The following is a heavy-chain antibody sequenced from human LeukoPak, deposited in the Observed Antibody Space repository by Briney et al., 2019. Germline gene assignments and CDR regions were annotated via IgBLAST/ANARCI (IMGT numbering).Heavy chain of an antibody. J-gene: IGHJ4*02. Sequence: GGSLRLSCAASGFTFSSYAMSWVRQAPGKGLEWVSAISGSGGSTYYADSVKGRFTISRDNSKNTLYLQMNSLRAEDTAVYYCAKIGRDHYDFWSGYYFDYWGQGTLVTVSS. D-gene: IGHD3-3*01. CDR1: GFTFSSYA. CDR2: ISGSGGST. CDR3: AKIGRDHYDFWSGYYFDY. V-gene: IGHV3-23*01.